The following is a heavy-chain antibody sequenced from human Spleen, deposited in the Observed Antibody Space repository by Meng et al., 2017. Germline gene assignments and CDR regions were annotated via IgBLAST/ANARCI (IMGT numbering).Heavy chain of an antibody. CDR3: AREDAKQLGIDY. CDR2: IYYSGST. D-gene: IGHD1-1*01. Sequence: QVQLQESGPGLVRPSETLSLTCTVSGGSVRSSSYYWSWIRQPPGKGLEWIGYIYYSGSTNYNPSLKSRVTISVDTSKNQFSLKLNSVTAADTALYYCAREDAKQLGIDYWGQGTLVTVSS. V-gene: IGHV4-61*01. CDR1: GGSVRSSSYY. J-gene: IGHJ4*02.